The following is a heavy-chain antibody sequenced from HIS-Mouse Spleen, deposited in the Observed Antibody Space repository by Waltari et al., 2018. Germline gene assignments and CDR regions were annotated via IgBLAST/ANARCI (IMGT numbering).Heavy chain of an antibody. D-gene: IGHD1-26*01. Sequence: QVQLQESGPGLVKPSQTLSLTCPVSGGSISRGAYYCSWIRQPPGKGLEWIGYIYYSGSTYYNPSLKSRVTISVDTSKNQFSLKLSSVTAADTAVYYCARRGGSYYFDYWGQGTLVTVSS. CDR1: GGSISRGAYY. CDR3: ARRGGSYYFDY. V-gene: IGHV4-30-4*01. CDR2: IYYSGST. J-gene: IGHJ4*02.